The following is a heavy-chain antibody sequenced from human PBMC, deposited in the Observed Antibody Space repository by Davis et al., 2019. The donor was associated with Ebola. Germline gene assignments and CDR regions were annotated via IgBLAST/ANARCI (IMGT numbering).Heavy chain of an antibody. V-gene: IGHV3-43*01. CDR2: ISWDGGST. Sequence: GESLKISCAASGFTFDDYTMHWVRQAPGKGLEWVSLISWDGGSTYYADSVKGRFTISRDNAKNSLYLQMNSLRAEDTALYYCAKLGNRIAVAGTFDYWGQGTLVTVSS. CDR1: GFTFDDYT. D-gene: IGHD6-19*01. CDR3: AKLGNRIAVAGTFDY. J-gene: IGHJ4*02.